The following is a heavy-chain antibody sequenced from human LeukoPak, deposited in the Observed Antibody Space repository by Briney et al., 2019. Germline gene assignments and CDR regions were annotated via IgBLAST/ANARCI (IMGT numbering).Heavy chain of an antibody. CDR1: GFTFNFYW. V-gene: IGHV3-7*01. CDR2: IKEDGSEI. Sequence: GGSLRLSCAASGFTFNFYWMSWVRQAPGKGLEWVASIKEDGSEIHYLDSVRGRFTISRDNAKNSLYLEGNSLRGDDTAVYFCARDKTAAGFFLYHYGMDAWGQGTTVSVSS. J-gene: IGHJ6*02. CDR3: ARDKTAAGFFLYHYGMDA. D-gene: IGHD2-21*02.